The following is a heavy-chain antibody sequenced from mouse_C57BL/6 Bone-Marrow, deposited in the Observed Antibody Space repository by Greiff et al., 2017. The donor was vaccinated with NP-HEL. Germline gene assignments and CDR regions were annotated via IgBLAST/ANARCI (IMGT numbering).Heavy chain of an antibody. V-gene: IGHV1-5*01. CDR3: TRDGYYHYYAMDY. D-gene: IGHD2-3*01. J-gene: IGHJ4*01. CDR1: GYTFTSYW. CDR2: IYPGNSDT. Sequence: EVQLQQSGTVLARPGASVKMSCKTSGYTFTSYWMHWVKQRPGQGLEWIGAIYPGNSDTSYNQKFKGKATLTAVTSASAAYMELSSLTNEDSAVYYCTRDGYYHYYAMDYWGQGTSVTVSS.